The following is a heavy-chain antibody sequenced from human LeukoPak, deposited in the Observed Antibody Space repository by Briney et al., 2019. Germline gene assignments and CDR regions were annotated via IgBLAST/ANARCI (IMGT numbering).Heavy chain of an antibody. Sequence: GGSLRPSCAASGFTFDDYAMQWVRQVPGKGLESVSGISWNSGSTGYAGSVKGRFTMSRDNTKNSLYLQMNSLTPDDTALYYCVRGNFGPAQWFDPWGQGTLVTVSS. CDR3: VRGNFGPAQWFDP. D-gene: IGHD3/OR15-3a*01. CDR1: GFTFDDYA. J-gene: IGHJ5*02. CDR2: ISWNSGST. V-gene: IGHV3-9*01.